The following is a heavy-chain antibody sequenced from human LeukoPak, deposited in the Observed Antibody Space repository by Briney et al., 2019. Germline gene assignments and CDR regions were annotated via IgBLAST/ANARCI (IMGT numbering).Heavy chain of an antibody. CDR1: GGSISSYY. CDR2: IYYSGST. V-gene: IGHV4-59*01. CDR3: ARALVVGAFDY. D-gene: IGHD3-22*01. J-gene: IGHJ4*02. Sequence: SETLSLTCTVSGGSISSYYWSWIRQPPGKGLEWIGYIYYSGSTNYNPSLKSRVTISVDTSKNQFSLKLSSVTAADTAVYYCARALVVGAFDYWGQGTLVTVSP.